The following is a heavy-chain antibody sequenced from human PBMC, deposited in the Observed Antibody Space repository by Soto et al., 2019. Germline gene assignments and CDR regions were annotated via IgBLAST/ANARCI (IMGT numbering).Heavy chain of an antibody. CDR1: GYTFTSYD. CDR2: MNPNSGNT. V-gene: IGHV1-8*01. Sequence: GGSVKVSCKASGYTFTSYDINWVRQATGQGLEWMGWMNPNSGNTGYAQKFQGRVTMTRITSISTAYMELSSLRSEDTAVYYCARGEWIKGVRTQGIDCWGQGTLVSVSS. CDR3: ARGEWIKGVRTQGIDC. D-gene: IGHD3-3*01. J-gene: IGHJ4*02.